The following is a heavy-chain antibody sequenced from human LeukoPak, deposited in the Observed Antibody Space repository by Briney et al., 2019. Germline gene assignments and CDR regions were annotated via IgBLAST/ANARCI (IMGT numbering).Heavy chain of an antibody. J-gene: IGHJ4*02. V-gene: IGHV4-34*01. Sequence: SETLSLTCAVYGGSFSGYYWSWIRQPPGKGLEWIGEINHSGSTNYNPSLKSRVTISVDTSKNQFSLKLSSVTAADAAVYYCARLYYDYWGQGTLVTVSS. CDR1: GGSFSGYY. CDR2: INHSGST. CDR3: ARLYYDY.